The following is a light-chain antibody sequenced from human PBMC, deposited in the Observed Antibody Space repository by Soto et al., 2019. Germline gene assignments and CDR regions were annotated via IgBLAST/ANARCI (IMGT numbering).Light chain of an antibody. J-gene: IGLJ2*01. CDR2: RNS. V-gene: IGLV1-47*01. CDR3: ASFDDSLSGVV. CDR1: SSNIGSNY. Sequence: QSVLTQPPSASGTPGQRVTISCSGSSSNIGSNYVYWYQQLPGTVPQLLIYRNSERPSGVPDRFSGSKSGTSASLAISGLQSEDEADYYCASFDDSLSGVVFGGGTQLTVL.